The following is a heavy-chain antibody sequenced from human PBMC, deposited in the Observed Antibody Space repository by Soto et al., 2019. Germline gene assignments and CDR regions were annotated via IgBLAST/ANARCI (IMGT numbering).Heavy chain of an antibody. Sequence: KSSETLSLTCTVSGGSISSGDYYWSWIRQPPGKGLEWIGYIYYSGSTYYNPSLKSRVTISVDTSKNQFSLKLSSVTAADTAVYYCATSNDSSGPLDFPEYFQHWGQGTLVTVS. CDR3: ATSNDSSGPLDFPEYFQH. CDR2: IYYSGST. V-gene: IGHV4-30-4*01. D-gene: IGHD3-22*01. J-gene: IGHJ1*01. CDR1: GGSISSGDYY.